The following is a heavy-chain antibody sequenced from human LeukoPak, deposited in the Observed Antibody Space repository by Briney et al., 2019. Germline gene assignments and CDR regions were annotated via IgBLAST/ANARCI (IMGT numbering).Heavy chain of an antibody. CDR3: ATDRERDPSVYYLV. CDR1: GFTVSNNY. CDR2: ISDNGSQT. D-gene: IGHD3-22*01. V-gene: IGHV3-23*01. Sequence: GVSLRLSCAASGFTVSNNYMSWVRQAPEKGLEWLSTISDNGSQTYYTDSVKGRFTISRDNSRNTVFLQMNSLRAEDSGVYYCATDRERDPSVYYLVGGQGTLITVSS. J-gene: IGHJ4*02.